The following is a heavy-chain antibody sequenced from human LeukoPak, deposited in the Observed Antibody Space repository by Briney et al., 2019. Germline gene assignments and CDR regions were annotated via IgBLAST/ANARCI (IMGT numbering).Heavy chain of an antibody. D-gene: IGHD3-22*01. V-gene: IGHV3-48*04. J-gene: IGHJ4*02. CDR3: ARVAYYYDSSGYSNDY. CDR2: ISGSSSTI. CDR1: GFTFSSYS. Sequence: GGSLRLSCAASGFTFSSYSMNWVRQAPGKGLEWVSYISGSSSTIYYADSVKGRFTISRDNAKNSLYLQMNRLRAEDTAVYYCARVAYYYDSSGYSNDYWGQGTLVTVSS.